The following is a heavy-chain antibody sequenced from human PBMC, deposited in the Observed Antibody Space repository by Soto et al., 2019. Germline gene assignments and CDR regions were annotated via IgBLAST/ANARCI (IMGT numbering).Heavy chain of an antibody. Sequence: PGGSLRLSCSASGFPFSNYAMSWVRQTPGKGLEWVSAISGSGGSTYYADSVKGRFNISRDNSKNTLYLQMNSLRAEDTAVYYCAKDFESLPVLRYFDWFPGHSDYWGQGTLVTVSS. V-gene: IGHV3-23*01. J-gene: IGHJ4*02. CDR2: ISGSGGST. CDR1: GFPFSNYA. D-gene: IGHD3-9*01. CDR3: AKDFESLPVLRYFDWFPGHSDY.